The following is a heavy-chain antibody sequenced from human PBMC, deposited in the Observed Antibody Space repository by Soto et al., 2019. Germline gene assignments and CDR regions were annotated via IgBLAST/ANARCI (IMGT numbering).Heavy chain of an antibody. J-gene: IGHJ4*02. V-gene: IGHV4-34*01. CDR1: GGSFSGYY. D-gene: IGHD6-19*01. CDR3: AIRRIYSSGWYGFYY. CDR2: INHSGST. Sequence: QVQLQQWGAGLLKPSETLSLTCAVYGGSFSGYYWSWIRQPPGKGLEWIGEINHSGSTNYNPSLKSRVTISVDTSKNQFSLKLSSVTAADTAVYYCAIRRIYSSGWYGFYYWGQGTLVTVSS.